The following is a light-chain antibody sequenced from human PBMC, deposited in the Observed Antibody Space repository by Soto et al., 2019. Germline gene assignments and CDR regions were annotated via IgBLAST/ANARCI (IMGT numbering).Light chain of an antibody. J-gene: IGKJ3*01. V-gene: IGKV1-39*01. CDR2: AAS. CDR3: QQSYNAPFN. Sequence: DIQMTQSPSPLSASVGDRITITCRASQTIARYLNWFQQKSGQPPKLLVCAASTLRHGVPSRFSASGSGSDFTLTINSLQPEDLATYYCQQSYNAPFNFGPGTKVDIK. CDR1: QTIARY.